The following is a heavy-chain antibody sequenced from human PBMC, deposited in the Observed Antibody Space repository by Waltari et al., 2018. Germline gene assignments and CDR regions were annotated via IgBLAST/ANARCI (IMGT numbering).Heavy chain of an antibody. CDR3: ARLLGTAVFDY. CDR2: IYPGDSDT. J-gene: IGHJ4*02. Sequence: EVQLVQSGAEVRKPGESLKISCKGSGYRITSYWIGWVRPLPGKGLEWMGIIYPGDSDTRYSPSFQGQVTISADKSINTAYLQWSSLKASDTAMYYCARLLGTAVFDYWGQGTLVTVSS. V-gene: IGHV5-51*01. CDR1: GYRITSYW. D-gene: IGHD6-13*01.